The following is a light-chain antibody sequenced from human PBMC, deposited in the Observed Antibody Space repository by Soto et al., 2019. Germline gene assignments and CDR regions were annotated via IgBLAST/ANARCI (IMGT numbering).Light chain of an antibody. CDR1: SSDVGSYNL. CDR3: CSYAGSSTLAV. V-gene: IGLV2-23*02. CDR2: EVS. J-gene: IGLJ7*01. Sequence: QSALTQPASVSGSPGQSITISCTGTSSDVGSYNLVSWYQQHPTKAPKLMIYEVSERPSGVSNRFSGSKSDNTASLTISGLQAEDEAEYYCCSYAGSSTLAVFGGGTQLTVL.